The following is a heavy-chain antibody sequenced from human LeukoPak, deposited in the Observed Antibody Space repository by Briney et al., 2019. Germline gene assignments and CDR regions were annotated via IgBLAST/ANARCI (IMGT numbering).Heavy chain of an antibody. CDR3: TRLTIDYGDYMDGFDI. CDR2: IRSRTHDYAT. J-gene: IGHJ3*02. Sequence: GGSLRLSCAASGFTFSGSAMHWVRQASGNGLEWIGRIRSRTHDYATAYPESVKGRFTISRDDLKNTAYLQMNSLKTEDTAVYYCTRLTIDYGDYMDGFDIWGQGTMVTVSS. D-gene: IGHD4-17*01. CDR1: GFTFSGSA. V-gene: IGHV3-73*01.